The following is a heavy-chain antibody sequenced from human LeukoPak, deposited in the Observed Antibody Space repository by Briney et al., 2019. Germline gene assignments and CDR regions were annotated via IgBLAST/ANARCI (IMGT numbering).Heavy chain of an antibody. Sequence: GGSLRLSCAASGFTFNSYSMNWVRQAPGKGLEWVSYISSSSSTIYYADSVKGRFTISRDNAKNSLYLQMNSLRAEDTAVYYCARSAYRGDYGWFDPWGQGTLVTVSS. D-gene: IGHD4/OR15-4a*01. CDR3: ARSAYRGDYGWFDP. CDR2: ISSSSSTI. V-gene: IGHV3-48*04. CDR1: GFTFNSYS. J-gene: IGHJ5*02.